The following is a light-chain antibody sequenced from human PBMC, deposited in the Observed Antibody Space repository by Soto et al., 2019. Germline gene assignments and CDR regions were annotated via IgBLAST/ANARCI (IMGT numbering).Light chain of an antibody. CDR2: DVS. V-gene: IGKV3-11*01. CDR1: QSVDNY. Sequence: EIVLTQSPATLSLSPGEIATLSCRASQSVDNYLAWYQQKPGQAPRLLIYDVSNRATGTPARFSGSGSGTDFTLSISSLEHEDFAVYYCQQRSNRPRFTFGPGTKVDIK. CDR3: QQRSNRPRFT. J-gene: IGKJ3*01.